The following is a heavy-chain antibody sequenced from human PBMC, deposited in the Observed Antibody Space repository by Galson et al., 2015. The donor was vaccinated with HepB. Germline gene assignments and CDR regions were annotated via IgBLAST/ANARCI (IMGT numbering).Heavy chain of an antibody. V-gene: IGHV3-30*04. CDR2: ISYDGTDK. CDR3: VRGLSDGYNHS. J-gene: IGHJ4*02. CDR1: GFSFSHHA. D-gene: IGHD5-24*01. Sequence: SLRLSCAAPGFSFSHHAMHWVRQAPGKGLEWLAVISYDGTDKYYADSVRGRFTISRDFSETTLYLHMNSPRPEDTALYYCVRGLSDGYNHSWGQGTLVTVSS.